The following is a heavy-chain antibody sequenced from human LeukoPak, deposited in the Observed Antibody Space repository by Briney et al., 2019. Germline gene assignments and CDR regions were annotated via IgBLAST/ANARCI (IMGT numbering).Heavy chain of an antibody. Sequence: SEPLSLTCSVSGGSISSYYWSWLRQPPGKGLVWIGYIYYSGSPNYNPSLKSRVTISVDTSKTQFSLKLSSVPAADTAVYYCASINYYYDSSGYGRAFDIWGQGTMVTVSS. CDR1: GGSISSYY. D-gene: IGHD3-22*01. CDR2: IYYSGSP. V-gene: IGHV4-59*08. CDR3: ASINYYYDSSGYGRAFDI. J-gene: IGHJ3*02.